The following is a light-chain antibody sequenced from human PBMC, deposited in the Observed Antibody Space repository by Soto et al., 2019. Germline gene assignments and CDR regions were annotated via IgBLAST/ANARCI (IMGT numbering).Light chain of an antibody. CDR2: GVI. CDR1: SNDVGGYNY. J-gene: IGLJ1*01. CDR3: SSYTSSSTYV. V-gene: IGLV2-14*03. Sequence: QAVVTQPASVSGSPGQSITISCTGTSNDVGGYNYVSWYQQHPGKAPKLLIYGVIDRPSGVSNRFSGSKSGNTASLTISGLQAEDEADYYCSSYTSSSTYVFGTGTKLTVL.